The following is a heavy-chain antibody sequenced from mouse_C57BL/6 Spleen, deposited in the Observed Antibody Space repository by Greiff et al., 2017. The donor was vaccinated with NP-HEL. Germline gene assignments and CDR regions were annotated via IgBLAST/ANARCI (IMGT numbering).Heavy chain of an antibody. CDR1: GFTFSNYW. V-gene: IGHV6-3*01. CDR2: IRLKSDNYAT. Sequence: EVKLMESGGGLVQPGGSMKLSCVASGFTFSNYWMNWVRQSPEKGLEWVAQIRLKSDNYATHYAESVKWRFTISRDDSKSSVYLQMNNLRAEDTGIYYCTGGTTVVEYYFDYWGQGTTLTVSS. CDR3: TGGTTVVEYYFDY. J-gene: IGHJ2*01. D-gene: IGHD1-1*01.